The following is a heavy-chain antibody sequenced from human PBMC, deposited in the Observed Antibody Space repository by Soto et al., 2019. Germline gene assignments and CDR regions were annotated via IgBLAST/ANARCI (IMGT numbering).Heavy chain of an antibody. J-gene: IGHJ4*02. CDR1: GFTFSSYS. CDR3: ASLVTTALADY. V-gene: IGHV3-48*01. Sequence: GGSLRLSCAASGFTFSSYSMNWVRQAPGKGLEWVSYISSSSNSIYYADSVKGRFTISRDNAKNSLHPQMNSLRAEDTAVYYCASLVTTALADYWGPGTLVTVSS. D-gene: IGHD1-1*01. CDR2: ISSSSNSI.